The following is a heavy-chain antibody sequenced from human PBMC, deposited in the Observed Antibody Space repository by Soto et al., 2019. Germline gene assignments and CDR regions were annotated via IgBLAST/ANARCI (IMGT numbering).Heavy chain of an antibody. D-gene: IGHD1-26*01. CDR1: GGAISSSSYH. J-gene: IGHJ5*02. CDR3: ARRIMGSPNLHT. Sequence: SETLSLTCTVPGGAISSSSYHWVWIRQPPGKGLEWIGQTYYSGSTHYSPSLESRVTISVDMSKNEFSLKLTSVTAADTAVYYCARRIMGSPNLHTCGKAPLVPAS. CDR2: TYYSGST. V-gene: IGHV4-39*01.